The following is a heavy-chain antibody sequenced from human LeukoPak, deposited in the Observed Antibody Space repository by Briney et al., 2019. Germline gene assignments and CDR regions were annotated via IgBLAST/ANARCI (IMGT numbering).Heavy chain of an antibody. J-gene: IGHJ5*02. D-gene: IGHD3-22*01. V-gene: IGHV4-59*12. CDR3: ARGAVGHYYDSSGYPNWFDP. CDR2: IFYSGST. Sequence: SETLSLTCTVSGGSISSYYWSWIRQPPGKGLEWIGYIFYSGSTNYNPSLESRVTISVDRSKNQFSLKLSSVTAADTAVYYCARGAVGHYYDSSGYPNWFDPWGQGTLVTVSS. CDR1: GGSISSYY.